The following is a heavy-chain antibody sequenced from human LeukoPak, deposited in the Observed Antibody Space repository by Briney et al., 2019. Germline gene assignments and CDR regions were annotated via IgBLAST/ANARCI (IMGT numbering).Heavy chain of an antibody. V-gene: IGHV1-8*01. CDR3: ARGWELGLYNDAFDI. J-gene: IGHJ3*02. Sequence: ASVKVSCKASGYTFTNYDINWVRQAAGQGLEWMGWMNPNSGNTGYAQKFQGRVTMTRNTSISTAYMELSSLRSEDTAVYYCARGWELGLYNDAFDIWGQGTMVTVSS. D-gene: IGHD3-3*01. CDR2: MNPNSGNT. CDR1: GYTFTNYD.